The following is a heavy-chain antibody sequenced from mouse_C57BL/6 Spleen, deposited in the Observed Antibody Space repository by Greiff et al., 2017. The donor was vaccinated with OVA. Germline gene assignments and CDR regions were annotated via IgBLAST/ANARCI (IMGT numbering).Heavy chain of an antibody. D-gene: IGHD2-10*02. V-gene: IGHV1-22*01. CDR2: INPNNGGT. Sequence: VQLQQSGPELVKPGASVKMSCKASGYTFTDYNIHWVKQSPGKSLEWIGYINPNNGGTSYNQKFKGKATLTVNKSSSTAYMELRSLTSEDSAVYYCARSGYAYYAMDYWGQGTSVTVSS. CDR1: GYTFTDYN. CDR3: ARSGYAYYAMDY. J-gene: IGHJ4*01.